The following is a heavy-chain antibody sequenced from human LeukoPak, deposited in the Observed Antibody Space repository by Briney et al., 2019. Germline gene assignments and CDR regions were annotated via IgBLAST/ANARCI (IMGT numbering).Heavy chain of an antibody. CDR3: AREGLGESYLDY. Sequence: SGTLSLTCTVSRGSISVTNWWTWVRQSPGKGLEWIAEIHHGGSANYNPSLESRVTISVDKSKSPFYLRLSSVTTADTAVYYCAREGLGESYLDYWGRGILVTVSS. CDR2: IHHGGSA. CDR1: RGSISVTNW. J-gene: IGHJ4*02. V-gene: IGHV4-4*02. D-gene: IGHD3-10*01.